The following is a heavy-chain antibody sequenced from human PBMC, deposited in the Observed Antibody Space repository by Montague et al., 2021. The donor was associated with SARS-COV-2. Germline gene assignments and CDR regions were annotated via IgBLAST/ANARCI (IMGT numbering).Heavy chain of an antibody. CDR3: ARGVRGSGTRSL. J-gene: IGHJ4*02. CDR2: ISSSSSYI. D-gene: IGHD2-2*01. V-gene: IGHV3-21*01. CDR1: GFTFSSYR. Sequence: SLSLSCAASGFTFSSYRMTWVRQAPGKGLEWVSSISSSSSYIYYADSVKGRFTISRDNAKNSLYLQMNGLRAEDTAVYYCARGVRGSGTRSLWGQGTLVTVSS.